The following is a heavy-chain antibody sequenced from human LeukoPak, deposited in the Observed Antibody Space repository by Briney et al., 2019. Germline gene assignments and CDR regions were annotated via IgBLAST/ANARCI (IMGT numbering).Heavy chain of an antibody. CDR1: GGTFSSYA. CDR3: ARANRPGYSGYDYSY. Sequence: ASVKVSCKASGGTFSSYAISWVRQAPGQGLEWMGGIIPIFGTANYAQKFQGRVTITADESTSTAYMELSSLRSEDTAVYYCARANRPGYSGYDYSYWGQEPWSPSPQ. D-gene: IGHD5-12*01. J-gene: IGHJ4*01. CDR2: IIPIFGTA. V-gene: IGHV1-69*13.